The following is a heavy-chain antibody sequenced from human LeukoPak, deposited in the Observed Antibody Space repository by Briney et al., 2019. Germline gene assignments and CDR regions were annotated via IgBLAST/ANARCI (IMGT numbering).Heavy chain of an antibody. V-gene: IGHV4-61*02. J-gene: IGHJ4*02. CDR3: AIGDTALAPFAW. Sequence: PSQSLSLTCTVSGGSISSGSYYWSWIRQPAGKGLEWIGRIYTSGSTNYNPSLKSRVTISVDTSKNQFSLKLSSVTAADTAVYFCAIGDTALAPFAWWGQGTLVTVSS. CDR1: GGSISSGSYY. CDR2: IYTSGST. D-gene: IGHD5-18*01.